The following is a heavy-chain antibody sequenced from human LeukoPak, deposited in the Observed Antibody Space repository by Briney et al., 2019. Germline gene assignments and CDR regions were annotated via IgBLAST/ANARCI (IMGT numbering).Heavy chain of an antibody. CDR3: ARGYCSGGSCYSYYYYNYMDV. Sequence: PSETLSLTCSVSGGSISSYYWSWIRQPPGKALEWIGYIYYTGSTKYSPSLKSRVTISVDTSKKQFSLNLSSVTAADTAVYYCARGYCSGGSCYSYYYYNYMDVWGKGTTVTVSS. CDR1: GGSISSYY. D-gene: IGHD2-15*01. J-gene: IGHJ6*03. CDR2: IYYTGST. V-gene: IGHV4-59*12.